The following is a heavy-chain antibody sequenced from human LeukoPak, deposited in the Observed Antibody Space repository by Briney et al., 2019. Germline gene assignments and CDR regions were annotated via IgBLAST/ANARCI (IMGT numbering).Heavy chain of an antibody. CDR3: AKDMEDITMVRGVREDVFDI. CDR1: GFTFSNYV. V-gene: IGHV3-23*01. D-gene: IGHD3-10*01. CDR2: ISGSGGST. Sequence: PGGSLRLSCAASGFTFSNYVMSWVRQAPGQGLEWVSAISGSGGSTYSADSVKGRFTISRDNSKNTLYLQMNSLRVEDTAVYYCAKDMEDITMVRGVREDVFDIWGQGTMVTVSS. J-gene: IGHJ3*02.